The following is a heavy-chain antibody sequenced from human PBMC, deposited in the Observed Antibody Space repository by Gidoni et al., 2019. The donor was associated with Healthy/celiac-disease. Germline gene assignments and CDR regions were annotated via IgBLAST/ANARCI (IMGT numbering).Heavy chain of an antibody. CDR1: GFTFRSYS. D-gene: IGHD3-3*01. Sequence: EVQLVESGVGLVQPGGSLRLSCSASGFTFRSYSMNWVRQAPGKGLEWVSYISSSSSTIYYADFVKGRFTISRDNAKNSLYLQMNSLRDEDTAVYYCARGYDFWSGYYPNWFDPWGQGTLVTVSS. V-gene: IGHV3-48*02. CDR2: ISSSSSTI. J-gene: IGHJ5*02. CDR3: ARGYDFWSGYYPNWFDP.